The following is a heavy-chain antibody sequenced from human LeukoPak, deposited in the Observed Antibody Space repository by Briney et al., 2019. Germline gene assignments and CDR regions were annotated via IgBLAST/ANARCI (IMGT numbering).Heavy chain of an antibody. V-gene: IGHV1-69*13. CDR2: IIPNFGTA. CDR1: GGTFSSYA. D-gene: IGHD4-11*01. Sequence: SVKVSCKASGGTFSSYAISWVRQAPGQGLEWMGGIIPNFGTANYAQKFQGRVTITADESTSTAYMELSSLRSEDTAVYYCARADTVTIWYFDYWGQGTLVTVSS. CDR3: ARADTVTIWYFDY. J-gene: IGHJ4*02.